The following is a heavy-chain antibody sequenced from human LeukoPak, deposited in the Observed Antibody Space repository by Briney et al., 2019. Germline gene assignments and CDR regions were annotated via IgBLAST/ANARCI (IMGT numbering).Heavy chain of an antibody. CDR2: IKQDGSEK. CDR1: GFTFSNYW. D-gene: IGHD6-19*01. Sequence: GGSLRLSCAASGFTFSNYWMSWVRQAPGKGLEWVANIKQDGSEKYYADPLKGRFTISRDNAKNSLYLQMNSLRAEDTAVYYCASGQGLGYWGQGTLVTVSS. V-gene: IGHV3-7*03. J-gene: IGHJ4*02. CDR3: ASGQGLGY.